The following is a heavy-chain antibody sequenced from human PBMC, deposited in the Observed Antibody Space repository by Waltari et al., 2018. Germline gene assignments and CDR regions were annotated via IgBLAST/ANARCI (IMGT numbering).Heavy chain of an antibody. V-gene: IGHV7-4-1*02. D-gene: IGHD3-16*01. Sequence: QVQLVQSGSELKKPGASVKVSCKASGYTFTSYAMNWVRQAPGQGLEWMGWVNTNTGNPTYAQGFTGRFVFSLDTSVSTAYLQISSLKAEDTAVYYCARVLSADLGELLQLFDYWGQGTLVTVSS. CDR3: ARVLSADLGELLQLFDY. CDR2: VNTNTGNP. CDR1: GYTFTSYA. J-gene: IGHJ4*02.